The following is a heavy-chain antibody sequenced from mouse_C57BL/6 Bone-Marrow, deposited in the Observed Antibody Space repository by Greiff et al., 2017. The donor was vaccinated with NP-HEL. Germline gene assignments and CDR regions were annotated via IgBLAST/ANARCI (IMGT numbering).Heavy chain of an antibody. J-gene: IGHJ3*01. D-gene: IGHD1-1*01. CDR3: ARSNYYGVAY. CDR2: INPGSGGT. V-gene: IGHV1-54*01. CDR1: GYAFTNYL. Sequence: QVQLQQSGAELVRPGTSVKVSCKASGYAFTNYLIEWVKQRPGQGLEWIGVINPGSGGTNYNEKFKGKATLTADKSSSTAYMQLSSLTSEDSAVYFCARSNYYGVAYWGQGTLVTVSA.